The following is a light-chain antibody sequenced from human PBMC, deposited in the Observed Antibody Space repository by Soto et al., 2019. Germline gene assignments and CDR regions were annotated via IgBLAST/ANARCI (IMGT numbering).Light chain of an antibody. V-gene: IGLV2-14*01. CDR1: SSDVGGYNY. CDR3: SSYTRSSTYV. J-gene: IGLJ1*01. CDR2: EVS. Sequence: QSALTQPASVSGSPGQSITISCTGTSSDVGGYNYVYWYQQQPGKAPKLMIYEVSNRPSGVSNRFSGSKSGNTASLTISGLQAEDDADYYCSSYTRSSTYVFGTGTKLTVL.